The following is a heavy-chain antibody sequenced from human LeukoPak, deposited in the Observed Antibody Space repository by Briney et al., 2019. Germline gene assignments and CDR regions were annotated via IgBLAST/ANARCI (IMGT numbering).Heavy chain of an antibody. CDR1: GYSFTSYW. CDR3: ARWGTYYYDSSGYCSYYFDY. Sequence: GESLKISCKGSGYSFTSYWIGWVRQMPGKGLEWMGIIYPGDSDTRYSPSFQGQVTISADKSISTAYLQWSSLKASDTAMYYCARWGTYYYDSSGYCSYYFDYWGQGTLVTVSS. D-gene: IGHD3-22*01. V-gene: IGHV5-51*01. J-gene: IGHJ4*02. CDR2: IYPGDSDT.